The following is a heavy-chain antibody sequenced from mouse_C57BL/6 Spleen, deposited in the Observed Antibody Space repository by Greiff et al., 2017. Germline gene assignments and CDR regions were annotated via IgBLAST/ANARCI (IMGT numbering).Heavy chain of an antibody. J-gene: IGHJ1*03. V-gene: IGHV3-6*01. CDR3: ARGRFLDGYFDV. CDR2: ISYDGSN. Sequence: EVQLQESGPGLVKPSQSLSLTCSVTGYSITSGYYWNWIRQFPGNKLECMGYISYDGSNNYNPSLKNRISITRDTSKNQFVLKLNSVTTEDTATYYCARGRFLDGYFDVWGTGTTVTVSS. CDR1: GYSITSGYY.